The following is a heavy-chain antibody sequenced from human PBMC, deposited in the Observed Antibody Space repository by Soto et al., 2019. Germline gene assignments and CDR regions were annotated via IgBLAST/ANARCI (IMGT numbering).Heavy chain of an antibody. D-gene: IGHD7-27*01. CDR3: AKEVSLGSTVDLGY. J-gene: IGHJ4*02. Sequence: EDLTISRQGSGHSLTSYRISWVRQIPGKGLEWMGRIDPSDSYTNYSPSFQGNVTISADKSICTAYLQMKSLRVEDTAIYYCAKEVSLGSTVDLGYWGQGTLVTVSS. CDR1: GHSLTSYR. CDR2: IDPSDSYT. V-gene: IGHV5-10-1*01.